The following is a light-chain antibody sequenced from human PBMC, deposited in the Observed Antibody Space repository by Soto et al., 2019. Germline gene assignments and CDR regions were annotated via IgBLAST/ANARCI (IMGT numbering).Light chain of an antibody. J-gene: IGKJ5*01. Sequence: DIQVTQSPSSVSASVGDRVSVSVRASQDIAGYLAWYQHKPGRAPELLIRTASSLQSGVPSRFSGSGSGTDFTLTINSLQPEDFATYYCQQAYTFPITFGQGTRLEIK. CDR3: QQAYTFPIT. V-gene: IGKV1D-12*01. CDR2: TAS. CDR1: QDIAGY.